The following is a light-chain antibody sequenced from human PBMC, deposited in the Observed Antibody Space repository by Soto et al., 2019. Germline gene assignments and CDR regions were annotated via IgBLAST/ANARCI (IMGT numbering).Light chain of an antibody. CDR3: QSYGSSRT. CDR1: QSLVNTY. J-gene: IGKJ1*01. V-gene: IGKV3-20*01. Sequence: EVVLTQSPGSLSLSLGDRATLSCRASQSLVNTYVAWYQQKAGQAPRLLIFDASTRATGIPDRFSGSGSGTDFTLSISRLEPEDFAVYYCQSYGSSRTFGHGTKVEI. CDR2: DAS.